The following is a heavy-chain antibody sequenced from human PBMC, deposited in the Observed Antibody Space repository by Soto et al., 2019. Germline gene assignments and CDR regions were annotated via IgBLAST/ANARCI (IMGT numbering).Heavy chain of an antibody. CDR1: GYTFTSYD. CDR3: ARGPSRSWYDWGLNWFDP. D-gene: IGHD6-13*01. CDR2: MNPNSGNT. Sequence: GASVKVSCKASGYTFTSYDINWVRRATGQGLEWMGWMNPNSGNTGYAQKFQGRVTMTRNTSISTAYMELSSLRSEDTAVYYRARGPSRSWYDWGLNWFDPWGQGTLVTVS. V-gene: IGHV1-8*01. J-gene: IGHJ5*02.